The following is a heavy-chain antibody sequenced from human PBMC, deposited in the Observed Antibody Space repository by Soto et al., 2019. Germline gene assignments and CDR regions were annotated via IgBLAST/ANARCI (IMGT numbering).Heavy chain of an antibody. CDR2: IYYSGST. Sequence: SETLSLTCTVSGGSISSYYWSWIRQPPGKGLEWIGYIYYSGSTNYTPSLKSRVTISVDTSKNQFSLKLSSVTAADTAVYYCARDSSVMGRNWFDPWGRGTLVTVSS. V-gene: IGHV4-59*01. J-gene: IGHJ5*02. CDR3: ARDSSVMGRNWFDP. CDR1: GGSISSYY. D-gene: IGHD3-16*01.